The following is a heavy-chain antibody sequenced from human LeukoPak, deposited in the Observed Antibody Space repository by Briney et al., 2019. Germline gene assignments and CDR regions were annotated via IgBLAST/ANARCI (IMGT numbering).Heavy chain of an antibody. CDR1: GGPFSVYY. CDR3: ARTSIMITCGGVIVPYYFDC. J-gene: IGHJ4*02. Sequence: AETLSLTCAVYGGPFSVYYWSWIRQPPGKGREWVGDINHSGNNNYNPALERRVTIPLDTSKNQISLKLSSVSIADTAVYDCARTSIMITCGGVIVPYYFDCWGKVTLVTVS. V-gene: IGHV4-34*01. D-gene: IGHD3-16*02. CDR2: INHSGNN.